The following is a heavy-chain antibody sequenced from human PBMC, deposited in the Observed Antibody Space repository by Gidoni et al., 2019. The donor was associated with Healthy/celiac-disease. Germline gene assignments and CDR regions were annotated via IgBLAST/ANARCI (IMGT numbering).Heavy chain of an antibody. J-gene: IGHJ4*02. Sequence: QLQLQESGPGLVKPSETLSLTCTVSGGSISSSSYYWGWIRQPPGKGLEWIGSIYYSGSTYYNPSLKSRVTISVDTSKNQFSLKLSSVTAADTAVYYCARPITTRFGEFDYWGQGTLVTVSS. V-gene: IGHV4-39*01. D-gene: IGHD3-10*01. CDR1: GGSISSSSYY. CDR3: ARPITTRFGEFDY. CDR2: IYYSGST.